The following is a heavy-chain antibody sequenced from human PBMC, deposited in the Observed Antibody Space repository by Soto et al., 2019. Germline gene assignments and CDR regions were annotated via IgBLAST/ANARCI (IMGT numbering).Heavy chain of an antibody. V-gene: IGHV4-34*01. CDR3: ARGTWAAVAARPPFDL. D-gene: IGHD6-19*01. Sequence: QVQLQQWGAGLLKPSETLSLTCAVYGGSFSGYYWSWIRQPPGKGLEWIGEINHSGSTNYNPSLKSRVTISVDTSKNHFSLKLSSVTAADTAVYYCARGTWAAVAARPPFDLWGRGTLVTVSS. CDR1: GGSFSGYY. J-gene: IGHJ2*01. CDR2: INHSGST.